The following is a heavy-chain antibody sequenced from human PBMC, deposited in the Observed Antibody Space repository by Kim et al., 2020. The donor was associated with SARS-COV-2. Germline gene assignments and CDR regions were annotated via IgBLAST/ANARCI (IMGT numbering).Heavy chain of an antibody. D-gene: IGHD1-1*01. Sequence: GGSLRLSCAASGFTFSSYAMSWVRQAPGKGLEWVSAISGSGGSTYYADSVKGRFTISRDNSKNTLYLQMNSLRAEDTAVYYCAKEEEGWNDPTDYYYYGMDVWGQGTTVTVSS. CDR3: AKEEEGWNDPTDYYYYGMDV. V-gene: IGHV3-23*01. J-gene: IGHJ6*02. CDR2: ISGSGGST. CDR1: GFTFSSYA.